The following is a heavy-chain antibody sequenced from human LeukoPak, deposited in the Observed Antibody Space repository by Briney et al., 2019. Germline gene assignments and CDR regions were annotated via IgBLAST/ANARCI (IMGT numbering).Heavy chain of an antibody. D-gene: IGHD7-27*01. CDR2: IIPIFGTA. J-gene: IGHJ4*02. Sequence: GASVKLSCKASGYTFTVYYMHWVRQAPGQGLEGVGGIIPIFGTANYAQKIQGRVTITADESTSTAHMELSSLRSEDTAVYYCASPPNWASYYFDYWGQGTLVTVSS. CDR1: GYTFTVYY. V-gene: IGHV1-69*13. CDR3: ASPPNWASYYFDY.